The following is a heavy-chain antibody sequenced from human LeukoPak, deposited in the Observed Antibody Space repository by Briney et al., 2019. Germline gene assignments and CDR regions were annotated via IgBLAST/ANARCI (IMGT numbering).Heavy chain of an antibody. J-gene: IGHJ3*01. CDR3: AREVITPGDSDGFDL. Sequence: SETLSLTCTVSGGSISSANHFWSWVRQSPGEGLEWIGYIHYDGRAHYNPSLKSRVSMSLDMSKNQFSLSLSSVTAADKAIYYCAREVITPGDSDGFDLWGQGAMVIVSS. CDR1: GGSISSANHF. V-gene: IGHV4-30-4*08. CDR2: IHYDGRA. D-gene: IGHD1-14*01.